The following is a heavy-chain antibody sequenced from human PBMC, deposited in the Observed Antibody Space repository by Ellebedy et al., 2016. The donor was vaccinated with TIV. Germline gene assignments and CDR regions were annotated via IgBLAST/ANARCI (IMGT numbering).Heavy chain of an antibody. V-gene: IGHV1-18*01. CDR3: ARGVRGIAARNWFDP. CDR1: GYTFTSYG. J-gene: IGHJ5*02. Sequence: ASVKVSXXASGYTFTSYGISWVRQAPGQGLEWMGWISAYNGNTNYAQKLQGRVTMTRNTSISTAYMELSSLRSEDTAVYYCARGVRGIAARNWFDPWGQGTLVTVSS. CDR2: ISAYNGNT. D-gene: IGHD6-6*01.